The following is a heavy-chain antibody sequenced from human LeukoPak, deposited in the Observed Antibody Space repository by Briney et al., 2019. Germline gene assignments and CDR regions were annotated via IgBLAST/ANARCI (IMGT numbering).Heavy chain of an antibody. Sequence: ASVKASCKASGYTFTGYYMHWVRQAPGQGLEWMGWINPNSGGTNYAQKFQGRVTMTRDTSISTAYMELSRLRSDDTAVYYCARGFWSGYYGYYFDYWGQGTLVTVSS. CDR1: GYTFTGYY. J-gene: IGHJ4*02. CDR2: INPNSGGT. CDR3: ARGFWSGYYGYYFDY. D-gene: IGHD3-3*01. V-gene: IGHV1-2*02.